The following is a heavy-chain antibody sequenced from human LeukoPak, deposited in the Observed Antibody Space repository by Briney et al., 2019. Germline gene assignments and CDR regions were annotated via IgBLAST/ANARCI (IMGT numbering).Heavy chain of an antibody. J-gene: IGHJ4*02. D-gene: IGHD3-9*01. Sequence: GGSLRLSCAASGFTFSSTWMHWVRQVPGKELVWVARIESDGRRTTYAESVKGRFTISRDNAKNTLYLQMNSLRAEDTAVYYCAKGGLTFDWSPEVYYWGQGTLVTVSS. V-gene: IGHV3-74*03. CDR3: AKGGLTFDWSPEVYY. CDR1: GFTFSSTW. CDR2: IESDGRRT.